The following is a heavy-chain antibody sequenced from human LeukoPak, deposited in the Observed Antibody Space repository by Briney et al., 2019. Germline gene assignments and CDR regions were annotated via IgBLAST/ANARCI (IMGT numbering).Heavy chain of an antibody. D-gene: IGHD6-13*01. CDR1: GGSISSSSYY. CDR2: IYYSGST. CDR3: ARRAADPHFDY. V-gene: IGHV4-39*01. Sequence: SETLSLTCTVSGGSISSSSYYWGWIRQPPGKGLEWIGSIYYSGSTYYNPSLKSRVTISVDTSKNQFSLKLSSVTAADTAVYYCARRAADPHFDYWGQGTLVTVSS. J-gene: IGHJ4*02.